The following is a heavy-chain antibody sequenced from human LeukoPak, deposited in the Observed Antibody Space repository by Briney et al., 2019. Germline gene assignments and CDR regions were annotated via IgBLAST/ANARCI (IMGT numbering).Heavy chain of an antibody. CDR2: ISSRSSYI. D-gene: IGHD3-10*01. CDR3: VRVALYYYGSEGYFFFEH. CDR1: GFTFSSYS. J-gene: IGHJ4*02. Sequence: GGSLRLSCAASGFTFSSYSMNWVRQAPGKGLEWVSSISSRSSYIYYADSVKGRFTISRDNAKNSLYLQMNTLRVEDTAIYYCVRVALYYYGSEGYFFFEHWGQGTPVTASS. V-gene: IGHV3-21*01.